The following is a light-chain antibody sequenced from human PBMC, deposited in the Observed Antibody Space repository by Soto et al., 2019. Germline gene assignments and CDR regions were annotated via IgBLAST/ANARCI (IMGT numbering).Light chain of an antibody. J-gene: IGKJ1*01. V-gene: IGKV3-20*01. CDR3: QQYNNWPRAT. CDR1: QSVSSSY. Sequence: EIVLTQSPGTLSLSPGERSTLSCRAIQSVSSSYLAWYQQKPGQAPRLLIYGASSRATGIPDRFSGSGSGTDFTLTISRLEPEDFSVYYCQQYNNWPRATFGQGTKVDI. CDR2: GAS.